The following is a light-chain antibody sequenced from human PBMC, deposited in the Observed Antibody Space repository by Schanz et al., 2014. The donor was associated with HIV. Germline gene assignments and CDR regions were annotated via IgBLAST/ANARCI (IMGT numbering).Light chain of an antibody. CDR3: QHYGDSRGT. Sequence: EIVLTQSPATLSLSPGERATLSCRASEYVSGNYVAWYQQKPGLAPRLLIYATSFRAVGIPDRFSGSGSETDFTLTISGLEPEDFAVYYCQHYGDSRGTFGGGTEVDIK. V-gene: IGKV3D-20*01. CDR2: ATS. J-gene: IGKJ4*01. CDR1: EYVSGNY.